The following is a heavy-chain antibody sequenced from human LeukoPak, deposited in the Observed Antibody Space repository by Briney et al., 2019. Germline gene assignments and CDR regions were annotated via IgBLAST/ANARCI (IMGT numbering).Heavy chain of an antibody. J-gene: IGHJ5*02. Sequence: GASVKVSCKASGYTFTSYYMRWVRQAPGQGLEWMGIINPSGGSTSYAQKFQGRVTMTRDTSTSTVYMELSSLRSEDTAVYYCARGNTMVRGVIGVNWFDPWGQGTLVTVSS. V-gene: IGHV1-46*01. D-gene: IGHD3-10*01. CDR1: GYTFTSYY. CDR3: ARGNTMVRGVIGVNWFDP. CDR2: INPSGGST.